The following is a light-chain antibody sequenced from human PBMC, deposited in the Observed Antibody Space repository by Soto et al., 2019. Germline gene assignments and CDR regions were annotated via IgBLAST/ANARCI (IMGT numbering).Light chain of an antibody. CDR1: QSISSY. Sequence: DIQMTQSPSSLSASVGDRFSVTCRASQSISSYLNWYQQKPGKAPKLLIYAASTLQSGVPSRFSGGGSGTEFTLSISSLQSEDFAVYYCQQYYDWPQTFGQGTKVDIK. CDR2: AAS. J-gene: IGKJ1*01. V-gene: IGKV1-39*01. CDR3: QQYYDWPQT.